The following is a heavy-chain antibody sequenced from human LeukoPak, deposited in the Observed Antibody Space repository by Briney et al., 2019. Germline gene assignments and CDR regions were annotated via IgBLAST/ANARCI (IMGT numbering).Heavy chain of an antibody. D-gene: IGHD3-22*01. J-gene: IGHJ4*02. CDR1: GGSISSYY. CDR2: TYYSGST. Sequence: PSETLSLTCTVSGGSISSYYWSWIRQPPGKGLEWIGYTYYSGSTNYNPSLKSRVTISVDTSKNQFSLKLSSVTAADTAVYYCARERYDSSGYYLDYWGQGTLVTVSS. CDR3: ARERYDSSGYYLDY. V-gene: IGHV4-59*01.